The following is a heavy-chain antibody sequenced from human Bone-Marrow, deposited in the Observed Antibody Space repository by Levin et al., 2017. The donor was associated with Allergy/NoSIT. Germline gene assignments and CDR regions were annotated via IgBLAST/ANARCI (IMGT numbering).Heavy chain of an antibody. CDR1: GGSFIDYY. CDR2: ITHSGST. V-gene: IGHV4-34*01. CDR3: ARWGSGTNI. D-gene: IGHD3-10*01. Sequence: PSETLSLTCGVYGGSFIDYYWTWIRQPPGKGLEWIGEITHSGSTKYNPSLKSRVTISIDTSKNQFSLKLSSVTAADTAVYFCARWGSGTNIWGQGTMVTVSS. J-gene: IGHJ3*02.